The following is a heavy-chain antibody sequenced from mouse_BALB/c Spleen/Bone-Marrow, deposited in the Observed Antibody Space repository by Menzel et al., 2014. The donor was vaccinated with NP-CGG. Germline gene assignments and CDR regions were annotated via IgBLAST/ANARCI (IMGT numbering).Heavy chain of an antibody. CDR3: ARYDVYYYFDY. D-gene: IGHD2-3*01. CDR2: IRNKANGYTA. CDR1: GFTFTDYY. J-gene: IGHJ2*01. V-gene: IGHV7-3*02. Sequence: EVQVVESGGGLVQPGGSLRLSCATSGFTFTDYYMSWVRQPPGKALEWLVFIRNKANGYTAEYSASVKGRFAISRDNSQSILYLQMNTLRAEDSATYYCARYDVYYYFDYWGQGTTLTVSS.